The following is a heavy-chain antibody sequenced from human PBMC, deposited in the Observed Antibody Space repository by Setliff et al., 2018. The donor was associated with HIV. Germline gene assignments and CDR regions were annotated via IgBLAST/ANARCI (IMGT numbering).Heavy chain of an antibody. Sequence: AASXKVSCKASGYTXXXYYIHWVRXAPGQGLEWXXXXYPNTGGTNXAXXFQGRXXXXRDTXXXXXXXEXXRLRXXXTAVYYXAXSTXXXWGPGTMVTVSS. CDR2: XYPNTGGT. J-gene: IGHJ4*02. CDR3: AXSTXXX. V-gene: IGHV1-2*02. CDR1: GYTXXXYY. D-gene: IGHD6-6*01.